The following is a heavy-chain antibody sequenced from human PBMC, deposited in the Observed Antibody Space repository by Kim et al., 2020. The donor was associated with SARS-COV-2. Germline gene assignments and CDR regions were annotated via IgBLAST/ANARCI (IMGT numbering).Heavy chain of an antibody. Sequence: SETLSLTCTVSGGSVSSGSYYWSWIRQPPGKGLEWIGYIYYSGSTNYNPSLKSRVTISVDTSKNQFSLKLSSVTAADTAGYYCARERSSSTGTGGIDYWGHGPLVTVSS. J-gene: IGHJ4*01. D-gene: IGHD1-1*01. CDR1: GGSVSSGSYY. CDR2: IYYSGST. V-gene: IGHV4-61*01. CDR3: ARERSSSTGTGGIDY.